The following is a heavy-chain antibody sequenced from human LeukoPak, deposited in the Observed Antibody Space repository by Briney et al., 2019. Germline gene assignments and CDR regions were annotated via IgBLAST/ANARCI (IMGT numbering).Heavy chain of an antibody. V-gene: IGHV7-4-1*02. J-gene: IGHJ6*02. CDR3: AREGSSWYDYYGMDV. CDR1: GYTFTSYA. D-gene: IGHD6-13*01. CDR2: INTNTGNP. Sequence: GATVKVSCKASGYTFTSYAMSWVRQAPGQGLEWMGWINTNTGNPTYAQGFTGRFVFSLDTSVSTAYLQISSLKAEDTAVYYCAREGSSWYDYYGMDVWGQGTTVTVSS.